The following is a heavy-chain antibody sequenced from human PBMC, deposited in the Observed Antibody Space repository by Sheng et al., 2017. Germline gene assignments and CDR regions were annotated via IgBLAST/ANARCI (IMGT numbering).Heavy chain of an antibody. CDR3: ATIDHCSSTSCYEYLQH. J-gene: IGHJ1*01. Sequence: EVQLVESGGGLVQPGGSLRLSCAASGFTFSSYVMSWVRQAPGKGLEWVSHISGSGDTYYTDSVKGRFTISRDNSKKTLYLQMNSLRDEDTAVYYCATIDHCSSTSCYEYLQHWGQGTLVTVSS. CDR2: ISGSGDT. D-gene: IGHD2-2*01. V-gene: IGHV3-23*04. CDR1: GFTFSSYV.